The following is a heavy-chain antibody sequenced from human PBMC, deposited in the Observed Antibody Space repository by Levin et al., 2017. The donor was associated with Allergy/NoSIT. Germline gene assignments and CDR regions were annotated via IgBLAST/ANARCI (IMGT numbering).Heavy chain of an antibody. Sequence: QPWGSLRLSCAASGFTFSSYAMSWVRQAPGKGLEWVSAISGSGGSTYYADSVKGRFTISRDNSKNTLYLQMNSLRAEDTAVYYCAKAITMIVVVIDYWGQGTLVTVSS. CDR3: AKAITMIVVVIDY. D-gene: IGHD3-22*01. CDR1: GFTFSSYA. V-gene: IGHV3-23*01. J-gene: IGHJ4*02. CDR2: ISGSGGST.